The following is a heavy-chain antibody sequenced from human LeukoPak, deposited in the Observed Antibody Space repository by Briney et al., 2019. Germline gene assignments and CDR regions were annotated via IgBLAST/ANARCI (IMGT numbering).Heavy chain of an antibody. CDR3: ARDYYDSSCDY. Sequence: GGSLRLSCAASGFTFSDHYMDWVRQAPGKGLEWVGRTRNKANSYTTDYAASVEGRFTISRDDSKNSLYLQMNSLQTEDTAVYYCARDYYDSSCDYWGQGTLVTVSS. D-gene: IGHD3-22*01. CDR2: TRNKANSYTT. CDR1: GFTFSDHY. J-gene: IGHJ4*02. V-gene: IGHV3-72*01.